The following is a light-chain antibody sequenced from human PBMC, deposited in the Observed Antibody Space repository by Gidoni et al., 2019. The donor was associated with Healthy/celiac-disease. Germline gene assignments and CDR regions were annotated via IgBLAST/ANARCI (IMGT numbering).Light chain of an antibody. V-gene: IGLV2-14*03. Sequence: QSALTQPASVSGSPGQSITISCTGTSSDVGGYNYVSWYQQHPGKAPKLMIYDVSNRPSGVSNRFSDSKSGDTASLTISGLQAEDEADYYCSSYTSRSTWVFGGGPKLXV. J-gene: IGLJ3*02. CDR1: SSDVGGYNY. CDR2: DVS. CDR3: SSYTSRSTWV.